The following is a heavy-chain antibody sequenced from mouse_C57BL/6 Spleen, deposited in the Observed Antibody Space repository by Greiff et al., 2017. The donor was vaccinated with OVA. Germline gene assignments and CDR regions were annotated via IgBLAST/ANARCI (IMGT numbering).Heavy chain of an antibody. CDR2: ISSGSSTI. D-gene: IGHD2-4*01. V-gene: IGHV5-17*01. CDR3: ARQDYDYDNYYAMDY. J-gene: IGHJ4*01. CDR1: GFTFSDYG. Sequence: EVQVVESGGGLVKPGGSLKLSCAASGFTFSDYGMHWVRQAPEKGLEWVAYISSGSSTIYYADTVKGRFTISRDNAKNTLFLQMTSLRSEDTAMYYCARQDYDYDNYYAMDYWGQGTSVTVSS.